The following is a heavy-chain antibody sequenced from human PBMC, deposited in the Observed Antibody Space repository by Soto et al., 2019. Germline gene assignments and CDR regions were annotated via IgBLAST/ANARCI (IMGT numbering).Heavy chain of an antibody. D-gene: IGHD6-13*01. CDR3: ARRGTLSSSWYAPPGWVRGFYYFDY. CDR2: INHSGST. J-gene: IGHJ4*02. CDR1: GGSFSGYY. V-gene: IGHV4-34*01. Sequence: SETLSLTCAVYGGSFSGYYWSWIRQPPGKGLEWIGEINHSGSTNYNPSLKSRVTISVDTSKNQFSLKLSSVTAADTAVYYCARRGTLSSSWYAPPGWVRGFYYFDYWGQGTLVTVSS.